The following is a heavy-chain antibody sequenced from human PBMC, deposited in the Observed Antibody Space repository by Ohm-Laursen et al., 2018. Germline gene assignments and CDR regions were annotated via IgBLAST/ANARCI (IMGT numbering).Heavy chain of an antibody. D-gene: IGHD3-3*02. CDR3: ARDFHFWSGYKELNWFDP. V-gene: IGHV4-61*01. CDR1: GGSVSSGSYY. J-gene: IGHJ5*02. Sequence: SDTLSLTCAVSGGSVSSGSYYWTWIRQPPGKGLEWIGYISYSGRTDYNPSLKSRATISVDTSKNQFSLKLSSVTAADTAVYYRARDFHFWSGYKELNWFDPWGQGTQVTVSS. CDR2: ISYSGRT.